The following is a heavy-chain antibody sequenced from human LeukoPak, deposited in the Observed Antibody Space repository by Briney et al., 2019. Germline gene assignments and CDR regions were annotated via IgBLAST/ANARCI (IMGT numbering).Heavy chain of an antibody. Sequence: SETLSLTCTVSGGSISSYYRSWIRQPPGKGLEWIGYIYYSGSTNYNPSLKSRVTISVDTSKNQFSLKLSSVTAADTAVYYCARSGYYTGLLLEWGQGTLVTVSS. CDR3: ARSGYYTGLLLE. D-gene: IGHD3-3*01. CDR1: GGSISSYY. CDR2: IYYSGST. J-gene: IGHJ4*02. V-gene: IGHV4-59*01.